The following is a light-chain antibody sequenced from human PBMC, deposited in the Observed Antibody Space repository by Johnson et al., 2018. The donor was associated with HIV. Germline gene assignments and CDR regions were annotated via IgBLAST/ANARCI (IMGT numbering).Light chain of an antibody. J-gene: IGLJ1*01. V-gene: IGLV1-51*01. CDR1: NSNIVNIY. Sequence: SVLTQPPSVSAAPGQKVTISCSASNSNIVNIYISWYQQLPGAAPKLFIYDNHKRPSGIPDRFSGSKACTSATLAITGLQTGDEADNYCGTWDSSLSVYVFGTGTKVTVL. CDR3: GTWDSSLSVYV. CDR2: DNH.